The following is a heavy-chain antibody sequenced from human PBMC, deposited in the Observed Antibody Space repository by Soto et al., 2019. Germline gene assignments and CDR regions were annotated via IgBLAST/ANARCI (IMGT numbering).Heavy chain of an antibody. J-gene: IGHJ4*02. CDR2: IYYSGST. Sequence: SETLSLTCTVSGGSISSSSYYWGWIHQPPGKGLEWIGSIYYSGSTYYNPSLKSRVTISVDTSKNQFSLKLSSVTAADTAVYYCARSPQFWVTTWFFDYWGQGTLVTVSS. CDR1: GGSISSSSYY. CDR3: ARSPQFWVTTWFFDY. V-gene: IGHV4-39*01. D-gene: IGHD4-17*01.